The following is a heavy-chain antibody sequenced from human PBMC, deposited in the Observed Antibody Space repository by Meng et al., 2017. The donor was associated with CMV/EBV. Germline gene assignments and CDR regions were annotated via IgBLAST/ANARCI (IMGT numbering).Heavy chain of an antibody. D-gene: IGHD6-6*01. Sequence: GESLKISCAASGFTFSSYWMHWVRQAPGKGLVWVSRINSDGSSTSYADSVKGRFTISRDNAKNTLYPQMNSLRAEDTAVYYCARDGGVRSSSSSLHYYYGMDVWGQGTTVTVS. J-gene: IGHJ6*02. CDR1: GFTFSSYW. CDR3: ARDGGVRSSSSSLHYYYGMDV. CDR2: INSDGSST. V-gene: IGHV3-74*01.